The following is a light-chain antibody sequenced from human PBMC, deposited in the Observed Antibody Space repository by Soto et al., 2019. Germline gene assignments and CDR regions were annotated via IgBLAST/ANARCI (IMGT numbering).Light chain of an antibody. Sequence: EIVLTQSPGTLSLSPGERATLSCRASQSVSSSYLAWYQQKPGQAPRLLIYGASRRAAGIPDRFSASGSGTDFTLTINRLEPEDFAVYYCQQYGSSPPYTFGQGTKLEIK. V-gene: IGKV3-20*01. CDR2: GAS. CDR1: QSVSSSY. J-gene: IGKJ2*01. CDR3: QQYGSSPPYT.